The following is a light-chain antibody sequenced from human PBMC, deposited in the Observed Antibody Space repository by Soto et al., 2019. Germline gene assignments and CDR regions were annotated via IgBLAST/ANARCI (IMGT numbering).Light chain of an antibody. CDR2: EVS. CDR3: SSYAGSSVL. J-gene: IGLJ2*01. CDR1: SSDVGRYDY. V-gene: IGLV2-14*01. Sequence: QSVLTQPASVSGSPGQSITISCTGTSSDVGRYDYVSWYQQHPGKVPKLMIYEVSNRTSGVSNRFSGSKSGNTASLTISGLQAEDEADYYCSSYAGSSVLFGGGTKVTVL.